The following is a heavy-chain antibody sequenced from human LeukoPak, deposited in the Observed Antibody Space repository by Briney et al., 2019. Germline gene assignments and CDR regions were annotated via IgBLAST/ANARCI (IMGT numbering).Heavy chain of an antibody. CDR1: GFTFSHFD. CDR2: ISYDGSKK. D-gene: IGHD5-18*01. J-gene: IGHJ4*02. Sequence: GGSLRLSCAASGFTFSHFDMHWVRQAPGKGLEWVAVISYDGSKKYYADSVKGRFTISRDNSKNTLYLQMNSLRAEDTAVYYCAKIPTGTAMVTQDYWGQGTLVTVSS. V-gene: IGHV3-30*18. CDR3: AKIPTGTAMVTQDY.